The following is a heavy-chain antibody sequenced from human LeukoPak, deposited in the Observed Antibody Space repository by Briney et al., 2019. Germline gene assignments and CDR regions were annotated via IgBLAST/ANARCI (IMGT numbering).Heavy chain of an antibody. CDR3: GRTLWGTTVLTSIFS. V-gene: IGHV3-48*03. Sequence: GGSLRLSCAAPGFTFSSYEMNWVRQAPGKGLEWVSYISSSGYTIYYADSLKGRFTISRDNAKNSLSLQMNSLRAEDTAIYYCGRTLWGTTVLTSIFSWGQGTLVTVSS. D-gene: IGHD1-1*01. CDR1: GFTFSSYE. J-gene: IGHJ5*02. CDR2: ISSSGYTI.